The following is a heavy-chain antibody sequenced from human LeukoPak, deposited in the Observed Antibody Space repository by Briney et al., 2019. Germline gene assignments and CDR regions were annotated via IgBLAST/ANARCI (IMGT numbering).Heavy chain of an antibody. CDR2: ISSTSSFI. CDR3: AGGNYYYYMDV. J-gene: IGHJ6*03. CDR1: GFTFSNYL. D-gene: IGHD3-16*01. Sequence: KAGGSLRLSCAASGFTFSNYLMSWVRQAPGKGLEWVSSISSTSSFIYYADSVKGRFAISRDNAKNSLYLQMNSLRAEDTAVYYCAGGNYYYYMDVWGKGTTVTVSS. V-gene: IGHV3-21*01.